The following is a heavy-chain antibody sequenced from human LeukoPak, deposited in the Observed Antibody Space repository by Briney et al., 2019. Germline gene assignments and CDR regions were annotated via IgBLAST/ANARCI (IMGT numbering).Heavy chain of an antibody. D-gene: IGHD5-18*01. Sequence: KVSCKASGYTFTSYYMHWVRQMPGKGLEWMGIIYPGDSDTRYSPSFQGQVTISADKSISTAYLQWSSLRASDTAMYYCARTYSYGYDFDYWGQGTLVTVSS. V-gene: IGHV5-51*01. CDR3: ARTYSYGYDFDY. J-gene: IGHJ4*02. CDR2: IYPGDSDT. CDR1: GYTFTSYY.